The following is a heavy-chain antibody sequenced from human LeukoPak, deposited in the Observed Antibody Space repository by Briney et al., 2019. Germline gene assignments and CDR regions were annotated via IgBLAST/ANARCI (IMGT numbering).Heavy chain of an antibody. J-gene: IGHJ5*02. V-gene: IGHV3-23*01. CDR3: AREITGKAGTLDL. CDR1: GFTFSIYA. D-gene: IGHD1-20*01. CDR2: ISGSDGTT. Sequence: PGGSLRLSCGASGFTFSIYAMSWVRQAPGRGLEWVSVISGSDGTTYYADSVKGRFTISRDNSKNTLYLQMNSLRPEDTAVYYCAREITGKAGTLDLWGQGTLVTVSS.